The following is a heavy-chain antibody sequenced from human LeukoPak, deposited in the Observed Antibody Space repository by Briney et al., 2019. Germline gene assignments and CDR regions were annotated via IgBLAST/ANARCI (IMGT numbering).Heavy chain of an antibody. D-gene: IGHD6-19*01. J-gene: IGHJ4*02. V-gene: IGHV2-5*01. CDR3: AHPLEVQWLVAFDS. Sequence: SGPTLVKPTQTLTLTCTFSGFSLSSSGVGVGWIRHPPGKALEWLALIYWNGDIRYSRSLKSRLTITKDTSKNQVVLTMTNMDPVDTATYYCAHPLEVQWLVAFDSWGQGTLVTVSS. CDR1: GFSLSSSGVG. CDR2: IYWNGDI.